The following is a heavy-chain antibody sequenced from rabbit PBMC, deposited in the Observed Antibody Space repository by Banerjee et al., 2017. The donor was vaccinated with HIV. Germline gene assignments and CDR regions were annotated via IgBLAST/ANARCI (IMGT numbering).Heavy chain of an antibody. J-gene: IGHJ4*01. CDR2: IYVSTGSSS. V-gene: IGHV1S40*01. D-gene: IGHD1-1*01. Sequence: QSLEESGGGLVQPEGSLTLTCTASGFSFSGSYYMCWVRQAPGKGLEWIACIYVSTGSSSYYASWAKGRFTISKTSSTTVTLQMTSLTAADTATYFCARAGYSGAYTENTIILWGPGTLVTVS. CDR1: GFSFSGSYY. CDR3: ARAGYSGAYTENTIIL.